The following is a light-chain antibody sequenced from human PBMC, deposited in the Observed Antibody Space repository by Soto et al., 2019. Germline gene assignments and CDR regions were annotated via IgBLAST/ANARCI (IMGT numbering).Light chain of an antibody. CDR1: QGINNN. V-gene: IGKV1-27*01. CDR2: AAS. Sequence: VYRVPVACRASQGINNNLAWHQQKPGEPPKLLIYAASTLQSGVPSRFSGSGSGTDFTLTISSLQPEDVATYYCQQGKSFPLTFGGGTKVDIK. J-gene: IGKJ4*01. CDR3: QQGKSFPLT.